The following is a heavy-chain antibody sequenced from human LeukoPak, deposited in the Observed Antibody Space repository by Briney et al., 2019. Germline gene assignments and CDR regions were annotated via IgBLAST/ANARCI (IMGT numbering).Heavy chain of an antibody. V-gene: IGHV4-39*01. J-gene: IGHJ3*02. CDR1: GGSISSYY. Sequence: SETLSLTCTVSGGSISSYYWGWIRQPPGKGLEWIGSIYYSGSTYYNPSLKSRVTISVDTSKNQFSLKLSSVTAADTAVYYCARQGIGGFVDFDIWGQGTMVTVSS. D-gene: IGHD2-21*01. CDR3: ARQGIGGFVDFDI. CDR2: IYYSGST.